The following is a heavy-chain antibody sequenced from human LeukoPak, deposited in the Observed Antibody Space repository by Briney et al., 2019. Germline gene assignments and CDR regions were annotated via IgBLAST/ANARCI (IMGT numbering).Heavy chain of an antibody. CDR1: GFTFSSYG. CDR2: IRDDGSNK. CDR3: ARILSSAWGELGY. J-gene: IGHJ4*02. Sequence: PGGSLRLSCAASGFTFSSYGMHWVRQAPGKGLEWVAFIRDDGSNKYYAESVKGRFTISRDNSKNTLSLQMNSLRAEDTAVYFCARILSSAWGELGYWGQGTLVTVSS. D-gene: IGHD6-19*01. V-gene: IGHV3-30*02.